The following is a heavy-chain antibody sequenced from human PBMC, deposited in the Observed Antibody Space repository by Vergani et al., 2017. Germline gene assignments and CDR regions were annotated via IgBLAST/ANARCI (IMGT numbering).Heavy chain of an antibody. Sequence: QVQLVESGGGEVQPGRSLRLFCSAAGFPFSDYGVHCVRQAPGKGLEWVSVISYDGNKKNYADSVKGRFTISRDNSKNTLYLEMNALRAEDTAVYYCARDFLTRVTTLDYYYMGVWGKGTTVTVSS. CDR3: ARDFLTRVTTLDYYYMGV. V-gene: IGHV3-30*03. J-gene: IGHJ6*03. CDR1: GFPFSDYG. D-gene: IGHD1-1*01. CDR2: ISYDGNKK.